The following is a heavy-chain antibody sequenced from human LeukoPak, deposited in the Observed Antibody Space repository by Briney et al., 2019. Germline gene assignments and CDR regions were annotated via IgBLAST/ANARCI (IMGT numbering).Heavy chain of an antibody. Sequence: PSETLSLTCAVYGGSFSGYCWSWIRQPPGKGLEWIGEINHSGSTNYNPSLKSRVTISVDTSKSQFSLKLSSVTAADTAVYYCARQQAARRSGAFDIWGQGTMVTVSS. D-gene: IGHD6-6*01. CDR1: GGSFSGYC. CDR3: ARQQAARRSGAFDI. CDR2: INHSGST. V-gene: IGHV4-34*01. J-gene: IGHJ3*02.